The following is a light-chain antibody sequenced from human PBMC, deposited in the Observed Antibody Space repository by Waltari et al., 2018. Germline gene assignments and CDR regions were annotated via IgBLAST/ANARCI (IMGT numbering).Light chain of an antibody. CDR1: QSVGSE. CDR2: DAS. V-gene: IGKV3-11*01. CDR3: QQRSNWPPIT. Sequence: EVVLTQSPATLSLSPGERATLSCRASQSVGSELAWYQQKAGQAPRLLIYDASNRATGISDRFSGSGSETDFALNISRLEPEDVAVYFCQQRSNWPPITFGQGTRLEIK. J-gene: IGKJ5*01.